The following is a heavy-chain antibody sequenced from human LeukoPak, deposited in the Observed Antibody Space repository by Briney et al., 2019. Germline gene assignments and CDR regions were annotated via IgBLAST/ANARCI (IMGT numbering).Heavy chain of an antibody. CDR2: IYYSGST. CDR3: ASLDCSSTSCYGRGGPYFDY. CDR1: GGSISSGGYY. V-gene: IGHV4-31*03. Sequence: SETLSLTCTVSGGSISSGGYYWNWIRQHPGKGLEWIGYIYYSGSTYYNPSLKSRLTISVDTSKNRFSLKLSSVTAADTAVYYCASLDCSSTSCYGRGGPYFDYWGQGTLVTVSS. D-gene: IGHD2-2*01. J-gene: IGHJ4*02.